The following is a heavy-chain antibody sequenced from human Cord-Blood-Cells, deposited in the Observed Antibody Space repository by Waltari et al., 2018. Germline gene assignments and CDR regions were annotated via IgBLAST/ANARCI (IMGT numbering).Heavy chain of an antibody. J-gene: IGHJ4*02. V-gene: IGHV3-33*01. CDR2: IWYDGNNK. CDR3: ARDGGNYFDY. Sequence: QVQLVESGGGVVQPGRSLRLSCEACGLSFSSFVMHWVRHAPGKGLEWVAVIWYDGNNKYYADSVKGRFTISKDNSKNTLYLQINSLRAEDTAVYYCARDGGNYFDYWGQGTLVTVSS. D-gene: IGHD3-16*01. CDR1: GLSFSSFV.